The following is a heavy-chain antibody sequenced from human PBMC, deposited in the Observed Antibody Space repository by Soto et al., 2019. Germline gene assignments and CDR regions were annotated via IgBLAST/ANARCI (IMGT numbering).Heavy chain of an antibody. D-gene: IGHD3-16*01. CDR2: IYYSGSP. CDR1: GGSFSGYY. J-gene: IGHJ3*01. CDR3: ARHNRIFGDAFDF. Sequence: SETLSLTCAVYGGSFSGYYWGWIRQPPGKGLEWIGSIYYSGSPYYNPSLKSRVTISVDTSKNQFSLKLSSVTAADTAVYYCARHNRIFGDAFDFWGQGTMVTVSS. V-gene: IGHV4-39*01.